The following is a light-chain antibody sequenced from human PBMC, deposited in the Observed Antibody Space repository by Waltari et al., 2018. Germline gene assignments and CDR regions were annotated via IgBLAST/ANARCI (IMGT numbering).Light chain of an antibody. J-gene: IGLJ2*01. Sequence: QSALTQPASVSGSPGQSITISCTGTSSDVGSYNLVSWYQQHPGKAPKLMIFEVRERPSGVSNRFSGSKSGNTASLTISGLQAEDEADYYCCSYAGSSTPVVFGGGTKLTVV. CDR3: CSYAGSSTPVV. CDR1: SSDVGSYNL. V-gene: IGLV2-23*02. CDR2: EVR.